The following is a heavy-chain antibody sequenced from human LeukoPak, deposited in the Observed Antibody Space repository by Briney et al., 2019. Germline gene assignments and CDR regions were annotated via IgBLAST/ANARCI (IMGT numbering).Heavy chain of an antibody. Sequence: NPSETLSLTCTVPGGSISSSSYYWNWIRQPPGKGLEWIGSIYYSGSTYYNPSLKSRVAMSVDTSKNQFSLKLSSVTAADTAVYYCAGSTGSYYSWGQGTLVTVSS. CDR2: IYYSGST. J-gene: IGHJ4*02. V-gene: IGHV4-39*01. CDR1: GGSISSSSYY. CDR3: AGSTGSYYS. D-gene: IGHD1-26*01.